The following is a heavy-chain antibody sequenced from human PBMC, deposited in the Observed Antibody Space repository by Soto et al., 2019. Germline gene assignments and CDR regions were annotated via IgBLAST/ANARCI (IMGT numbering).Heavy chain of an antibody. CDR1: GFNIKTYA. D-gene: IGHD6-19*01. J-gene: IGHJ4*02. CDR2: ISSSGSRT. V-gene: IGHV3-23*01. Sequence: EVQLLESGGGLVQPGGSRRLSCAASGFNIKTYAMSWVRQAPGRGPEWVSAISSSGSRTYYADSVKGRFTISRDNSKNALFLERSSLRAEDTALYYCAKERREVVSGTGDSWGRGTLVTVSS. CDR3: AKERREVVSGTGDS.